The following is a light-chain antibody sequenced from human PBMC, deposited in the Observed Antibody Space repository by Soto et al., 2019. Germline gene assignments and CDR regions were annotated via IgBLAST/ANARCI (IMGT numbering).Light chain of an antibody. CDR2: QNT. V-gene: IGLV3-1*01. Sequence: SYELTQPPSVSVSPGQTASITCSGDNLGDKYASWYQQRPGQSPVMVIYQNTKRPSGIPERFSGSNSGNTATLTISETQAXXXADYYCQAWDTNTAVFGGGTKLTV. CDR1: NLGDKY. J-gene: IGLJ2*01. CDR3: QAWDTNTAV.